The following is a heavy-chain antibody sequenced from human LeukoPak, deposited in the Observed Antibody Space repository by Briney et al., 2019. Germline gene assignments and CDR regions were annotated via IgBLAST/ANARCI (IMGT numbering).Heavy chain of an antibody. Sequence: GGSLRLSCAASGFTVSNYYMNWVRQAPGKGLEWVSVIYSGGSTYYAGSVKGRFTISRDNSKNTLYLQMNSLRAEDTAVYYCARDGCYGSGSHYWGQGTLVTVSS. D-gene: IGHD3-10*01. J-gene: IGHJ4*02. CDR3: ARDGCYGSGSHY. CDR2: IYSGGST. V-gene: IGHV3-66*01. CDR1: GFTVSNYY.